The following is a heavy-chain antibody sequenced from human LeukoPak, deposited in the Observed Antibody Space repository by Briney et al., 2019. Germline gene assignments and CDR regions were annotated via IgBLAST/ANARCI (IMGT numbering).Heavy chain of an antibody. J-gene: IGHJ4*02. CDR1: GGSISSGSYY. Sequence: PSQTLSLTCTVSGGSISSGSYYWSWIRQPAGKGLEWIGRIYTSGSTNYNPSLKSRVTMSVDTSKNQFSLKLSSVTAADTAVYYCAREVYDFWSGYYPYFDYWAREPWLPSPQ. CDR3: AREVYDFWSGYYPYFDY. CDR2: IYTSGST. D-gene: IGHD3-3*01. V-gene: IGHV4-61*02.